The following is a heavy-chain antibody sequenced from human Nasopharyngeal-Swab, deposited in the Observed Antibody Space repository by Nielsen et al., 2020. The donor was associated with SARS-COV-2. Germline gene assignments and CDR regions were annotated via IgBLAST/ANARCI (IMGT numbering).Heavy chain of an antibody. CDR3: AKDITGYSSGWFYYYYYMDV. CDR1: GLTFSSYG. Sequence: SLKIFCAASGLTFSSYGMHWVRQAPGKGLEWVAVISYDGSNKNYADSVKGRFTISRDNSKNTLYLQMNSLRAEDTAVYYCAKDITGYSSGWFYYYYYMDVWGKGTTVTVSS. J-gene: IGHJ6*03. D-gene: IGHD6-19*01. CDR2: ISYDGSNK. V-gene: IGHV3-30*18.